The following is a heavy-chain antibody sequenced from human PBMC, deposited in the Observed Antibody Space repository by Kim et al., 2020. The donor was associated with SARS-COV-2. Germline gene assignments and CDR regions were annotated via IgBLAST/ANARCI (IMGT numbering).Heavy chain of an antibody. CDR2: FDPEDGET. D-gene: IGHD3-9*01. CDR1: GYTLTELS. Sequence: ASVKVSCKVSGYTLTELSMHWVRQAPGKGLEWMGGFDPEDGETIYAQKFQGRVTMTEDTSTDTAYMELSSLRSEDTAVYYCATNWFRYYYYYMDVWGKGTTVTVSS. V-gene: IGHV1-24*01. CDR3: ATNWFRYYYYYMDV. J-gene: IGHJ6*03.